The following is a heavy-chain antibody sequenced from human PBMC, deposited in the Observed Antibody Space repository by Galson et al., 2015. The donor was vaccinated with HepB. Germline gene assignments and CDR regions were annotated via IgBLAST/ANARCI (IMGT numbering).Heavy chain of an antibody. CDR1: GFTFSSYA. D-gene: IGHD3-9*01. CDR2: ISYDGSNK. J-gene: IGHJ4*02. V-gene: IGHV3-30*04. Sequence: SLRLSCAASGFTFSSYAMHWVRQAPGKGLEWVAVISYDGSNKYYADSVKGRFTISRDNSKNTLYLQMNSLRAEDTAVYYCAREKFQGEYYDILTGYLYFDYWGQGTLVTVSS. CDR3: AREKFQGEYYDILTGYLYFDY.